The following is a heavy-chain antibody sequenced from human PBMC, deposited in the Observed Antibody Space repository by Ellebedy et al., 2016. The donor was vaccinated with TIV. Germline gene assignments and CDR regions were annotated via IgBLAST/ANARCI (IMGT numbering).Heavy chain of an antibody. CDR3: ARTRYGGSQKWDYYYYGMDV. J-gene: IGHJ6*02. CDR2: ISSSSSTI. V-gene: IGHV3-48*02. Sequence: GESLKISXAASGFTFSSYSMNWVRQAPGKGLEWVSYISSSSSTIYYADSAKGRFTISRDNAKNSLYLQMNSLRDEDTAVYYCARTRYGGSQKWDYYYYGMDVWGQGTTVTVSS. D-gene: IGHD1-26*01. CDR1: GFTFSSYS.